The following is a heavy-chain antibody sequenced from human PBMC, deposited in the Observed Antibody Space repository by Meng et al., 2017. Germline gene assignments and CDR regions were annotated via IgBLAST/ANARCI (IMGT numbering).Heavy chain of an antibody. CDR1: GYTFTSYD. J-gene: IGHJ4*02. D-gene: IGHD3-16*02. CDR2: MNPNSGNT. Sequence: VQLVQSGAEVKKPGASVKVSCKASGYTFTSYDINWVRQATGQGLEWMGWMNPNSGNTGYAQKFQGRVTMTRNTSISTAYMELSSLRSEDTAVYYCARAHYDYVWGSYRNGGFDYWGQGTLVTVSS. V-gene: IGHV1-8*01. CDR3: ARAHYDYVWGSYRNGGFDY.